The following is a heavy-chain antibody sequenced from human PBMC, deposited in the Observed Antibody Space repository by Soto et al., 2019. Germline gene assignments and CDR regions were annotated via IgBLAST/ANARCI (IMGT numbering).Heavy chain of an antibody. CDR2: ISYDGSNK. CDR3: ARGLGFGSHRQFDY. CDR1: GFTFSSYA. J-gene: IGHJ4*02. V-gene: IGHV3-30-3*01. Sequence: QVQLVESGGGVVQPGRSLRLSCAASGFTFSSYAMHWVRQAPGKGLEWVAVISYDGSNKYYADSVKGRFTISRDNSKNTLYLQMNSLRAEDTAVYYCARGLGFGSHRQFDYWGQGTLVTVSS. D-gene: IGHD3-16*01.